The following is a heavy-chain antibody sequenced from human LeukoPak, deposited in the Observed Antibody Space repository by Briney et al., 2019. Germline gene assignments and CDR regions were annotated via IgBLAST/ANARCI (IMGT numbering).Heavy chain of an antibody. D-gene: IGHD2-15*01. CDR1: GGSISSSSYY. V-gene: IGHV4-39*01. CDR2: IYYSGST. CDR3: ARVGYCSGGSCYSWGYFDY. J-gene: IGHJ4*02. Sequence: SETLSLTCTVSGGSISSSSYYWGWIRQPPGKGLEWIGSIYYSGSTYYNPSLKSRVTISVDTSKNQFSLKLSSVTAADTAVYYCARVGYCSGGSCYSWGYFDYWGQGTLVTVSS.